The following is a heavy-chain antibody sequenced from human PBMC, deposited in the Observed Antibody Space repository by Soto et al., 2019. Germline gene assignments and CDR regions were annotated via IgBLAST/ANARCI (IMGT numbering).Heavy chain of an antibody. CDR2: IKSRTDGGTI. V-gene: IGHV3-15*07. J-gene: IGHJ4*02. CDR1: GFTFREAW. CDR3: XGSAY. Sequence: EVQLVESGGGLVKPGGSLRVSCAASGFTFREAWMNWVRQAPGKGLEWVXRIKSRTDGGTIEYATPVKGRFIISRDDSXXXXXXXXXXXXXXXXXXXXXXGSAYWGQGTLVTVSS.